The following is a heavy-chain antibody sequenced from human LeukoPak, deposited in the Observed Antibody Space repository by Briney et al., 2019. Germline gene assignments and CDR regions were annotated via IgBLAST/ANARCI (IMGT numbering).Heavy chain of an antibody. V-gene: IGHV3-7*01. J-gene: IGHJ4*02. CDR2: IKQDGSEK. D-gene: IGHD6-19*01. CDR1: GFTFSSYW. CDR3: ARDTSRRQWLVTHFDY. Sequence: GGSLRLSCAASGFTFSSYWMSWVRQAPGKGLEWVANIKQDGSEKYYVDSVKGRFTISRDNAKNSLYLQMNSLRAEDTAVYYCARDTSRRQWLVTHFDYWGQGTLVTVSS.